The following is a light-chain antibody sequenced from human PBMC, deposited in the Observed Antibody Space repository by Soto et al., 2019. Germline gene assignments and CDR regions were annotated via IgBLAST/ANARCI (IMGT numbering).Light chain of an antibody. J-gene: IGLJ1*01. CDR2: DVS. Sequence: QSVLTQPASVSGSPGQSITISCTGTSSDVGGYNYVSWYQHHPGKAPKLIIYDVSNRPSGVSIRFSGSKSDNTASLTISGLQPEDEADYHCSSYTTSNTRQIVFVNGTKVTVL. CDR1: SSDVGGYNY. CDR3: SSYTTSNTRQIV. V-gene: IGLV2-14*03.